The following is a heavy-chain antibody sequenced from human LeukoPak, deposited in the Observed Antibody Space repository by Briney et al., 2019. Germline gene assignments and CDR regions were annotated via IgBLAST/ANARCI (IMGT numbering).Heavy chain of an antibody. D-gene: IGHD6-6*01. J-gene: IGHJ6*03. CDR3: ASLPKARPYYSYYYMDV. V-gene: IGHV4-34*01. CDR2: INHSGST. Sequence: PSETLSLTCAVYGGSFSGYYWSWIRQPPGKGLEWIGEINHSGSTNYNPSLSSRVTISVDTSKNQCSLKLSSVTAADTAVYYCASLPKARPYYSYYYMDVWGKGTTVTVSS. CDR1: GGSFSGYY.